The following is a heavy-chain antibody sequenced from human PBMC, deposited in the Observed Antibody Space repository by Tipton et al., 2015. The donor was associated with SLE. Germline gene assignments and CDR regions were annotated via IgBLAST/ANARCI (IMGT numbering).Heavy chain of an antibody. CDR3: ARGGNQLLYYFYY. D-gene: IGHD1-14*01. CDR2: ISYDGSEK. J-gene: IGHJ4*02. CDR1: EFTFSSYA. Sequence: SLRLSCAASEFTFSSYAMHWVRQAPGKGLEWVAVISYDGSEKYYADSVKGRFTISRDDSRNTLYLQMNSLRVEDTAVYYCARGGNQLLYYFYYWGQRTLVTVSS. V-gene: IGHV3-30-3*01.